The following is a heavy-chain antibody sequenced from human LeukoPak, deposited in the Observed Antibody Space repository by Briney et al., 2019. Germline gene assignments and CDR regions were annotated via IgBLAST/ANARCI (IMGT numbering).Heavy chain of an antibody. Sequence: SETLSLTCTVSGGSISSYYWSWIRQPPGKGLEWIGYIYYSGSTKYNPSLKSRVTISVDTSKNQFSLKLSSVTAADTAVYYCARDKGYCSSTSCLELYYFDYWGQGTLVTVSS. J-gene: IGHJ4*02. CDR2: IYYSGST. CDR1: GGSISSYY. CDR3: ARDKGYCSSTSCLELYYFDY. D-gene: IGHD2-2*01. V-gene: IGHV4-59*12.